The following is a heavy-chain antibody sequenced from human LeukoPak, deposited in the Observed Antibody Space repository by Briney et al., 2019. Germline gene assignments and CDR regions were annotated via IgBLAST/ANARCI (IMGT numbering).Heavy chain of an antibody. CDR1: GFIVSSKY. D-gene: IGHD2-21*02. CDR3: GSSTVHYYNYGMDV. J-gene: IGHJ6*02. Sequence: GGSLRLSCAASGFIVSSKYMSWVRQAPGKGLKWVSAVYSNDNTYYADPVKGRFSISRDKSKNTLYLQMNSLRAEDTAVYYCGSSTVHYYNYGMDVWGQGATVTVSS. V-gene: IGHV3-53*01. CDR2: VYSNDNT.